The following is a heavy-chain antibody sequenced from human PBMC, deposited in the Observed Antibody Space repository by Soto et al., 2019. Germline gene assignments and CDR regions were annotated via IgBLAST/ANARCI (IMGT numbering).Heavy chain of an antibody. CDR2: ISGGGGNT. CDR3: AKEAYVNYFDY. CDR1: GFPFSGYA. Sequence: GGSLRLSCAASGFPFSGYAMSWVRQAPGKGLEWVSAISGGGGNTYYADSVRGRFTISRDNSKNTLYLQMNSLGAEDTAVYFCAKEAYVNYFDYWGQGTPVTVSS. J-gene: IGHJ4*02. V-gene: IGHV3-23*01. D-gene: IGHD3-16*01.